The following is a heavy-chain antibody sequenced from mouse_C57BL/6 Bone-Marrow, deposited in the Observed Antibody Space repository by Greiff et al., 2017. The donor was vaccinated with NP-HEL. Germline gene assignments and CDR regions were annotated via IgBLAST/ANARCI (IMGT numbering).Heavy chain of an antibody. D-gene: IGHD2-1*01. V-gene: IGHV1-47*01. CDR1: GYTFTTYP. CDR2: FHPYNDDT. CDR3: ARGGNYWYYFDY. J-gene: IGHJ2*01. Sequence: QVQLQQSGAELVKPGASVKMSCKASGYTFTTYPIEWVKQNHGKSLEWIGNFHPYNDDTEYNEKFNNKATLTVEKSSSTVYLELSRLTSDDSSVYYCARGGNYWYYFDYWGQGTTLTVSS.